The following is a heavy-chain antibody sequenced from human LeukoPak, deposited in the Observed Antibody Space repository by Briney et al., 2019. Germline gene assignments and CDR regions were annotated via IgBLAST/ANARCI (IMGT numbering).Heavy chain of an antibody. CDR3: AKRGVVIRVILVGFHKEAYYFDS. D-gene: IGHD3-22*01. V-gene: IGHV3-23*01. CDR1: GITLSNYG. J-gene: IGHJ4*02. Sequence: GGSLRLSCAVSGITLSNYGMSWVRQAPGKGLEWVAGISDSGGRTNYADSVKGRFAIFRDNPRNTLYLQMNSLRAEDTAVYFCAKRGVVIRVILVGFHKEAYYFDSWGQGALVTVSS. CDR2: ISDSGGRT.